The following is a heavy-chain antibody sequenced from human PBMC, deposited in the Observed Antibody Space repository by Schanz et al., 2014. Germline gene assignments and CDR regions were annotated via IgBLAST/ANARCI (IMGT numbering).Heavy chain of an antibody. CDR2: ITASGDYM. V-gene: IGHV3-21*01. CDR1: RFTFSSYS. CDR3: ARGPDYGSGSYSSY. Sequence: EVKLVESGGGLAQPGGSLRLSCEASRFTFSSYSFNWVRQAPGKGLEWVSSITASGDYMHYADSVKGRFTISRDNARNSLYLQMNNLRVEDTAVYYCARGPDYGSGSYSSYWGQGTLVTVSS. J-gene: IGHJ4*02. D-gene: IGHD3-10*01.